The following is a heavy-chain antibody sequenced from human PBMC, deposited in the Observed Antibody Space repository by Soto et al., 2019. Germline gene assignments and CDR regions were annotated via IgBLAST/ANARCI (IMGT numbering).Heavy chain of an antibody. CDR2: ITDSGAST. J-gene: IGHJ4*02. CDR3: AKYKGVIHHLMFDC. CDR1: GFAFSSFA. Sequence: EVQLLESGGRLVHPGGSLRLSCAASGFAFSSFAMSWVRQAPGKGLEWVSSITDSGASTFYADSVKGRLTTSRDNSKSTLYLQMNSLRAEDTAVYYCAKYKGVIHHLMFDCWGQGILVTVSS. D-gene: IGHD2-21*01. V-gene: IGHV3-23*01.